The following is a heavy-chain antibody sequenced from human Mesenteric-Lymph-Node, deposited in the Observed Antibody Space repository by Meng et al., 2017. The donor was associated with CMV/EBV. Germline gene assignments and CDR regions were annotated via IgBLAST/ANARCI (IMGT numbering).Heavy chain of an antibody. V-gene: IGHV3-64*02. D-gene: IGHD3-3*01. Sequence: GGSLRLSCAASGFTFSSYAMHWVRQAPGKGLEYVSAISSNGGSTYYADSVKGRFTISRDNSRDTLYLQMNSLRAEDTAVYYCARDGKWLLYEDYWGQGTLVTVSS. J-gene: IGHJ4*02. CDR3: ARDGKWLLYEDY. CDR1: GFTFSSYA. CDR2: ISSNGGST.